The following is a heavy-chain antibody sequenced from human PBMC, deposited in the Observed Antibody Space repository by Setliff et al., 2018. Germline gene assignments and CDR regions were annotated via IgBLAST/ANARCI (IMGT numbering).Heavy chain of an antibody. CDR1: SDYY. Sequence: SDYYLHWVRQPRGQGLEWMGWINPKSGDIKYAQKFQGRVTMTRDTSISTAYMELSRLRSDDTAVYYCARDRGVGATSYYYYYGMDVWGQGTTVTVSS. CDR2: INPKSGDI. CDR3: ARDRGVGATSYYYYYGMDV. D-gene: IGHD1-26*01. J-gene: IGHJ6*02. V-gene: IGHV1-2*02.